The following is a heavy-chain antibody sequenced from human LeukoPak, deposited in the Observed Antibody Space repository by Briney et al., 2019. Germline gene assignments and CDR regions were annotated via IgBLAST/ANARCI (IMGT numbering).Heavy chain of an antibody. CDR3: ARGGPQSTSPADF. V-gene: IGHV3-74*01. J-gene: IGHJ4*02. Sequence: GGSLRLSCAASGFAFSSYWMHWVRQAPGKGLVWVSDINSDGSYTTYADSVKGRFTISRDNAKNTLYLQMNSLRAEDAAVYYCARGGPQSTSPADFWGQGALVTVSS. CDR1: GFAFSSYW. CDR2: INSDGSYT. D-gene: IGHD2-2*01.